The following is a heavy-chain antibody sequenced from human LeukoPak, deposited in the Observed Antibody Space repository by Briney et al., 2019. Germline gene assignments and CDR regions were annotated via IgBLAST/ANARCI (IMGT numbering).Heavy chain of an antibody. V-gene: IGHV4-39*01. Sequence: PSETLSLICTVSGGSISSSSYYWGWIRQPPGKGLEWIGSIYYSGSTYYNPSLKSRVTISVDTSKDQFSLKLSSVTAADTAVYYCARVGVTHALDYWGQRTLFSVSS. CDR2: IYYSGST. J-gene: IGHJ4*02. CDR1: GGSISSSSYY. CDR3: ARVGVTHALDY. D-gene: IGHD2-21*02.